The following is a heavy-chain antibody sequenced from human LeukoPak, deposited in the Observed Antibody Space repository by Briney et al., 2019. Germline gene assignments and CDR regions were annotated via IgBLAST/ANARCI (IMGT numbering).Heavy chain of an antibody. CDR2: IYYSGST. D-gene: IGHD3-3*01. J-gene: IGHJ3*02. CDR1: GGSISSGDYY. V-gene: IGHV4-30-4*01. Sequence: SQTLSLTCTVSGGSISSGDYYWSWIRQPPGKGLEWIGYIYYSGSTYYNPSLKSRVTISVDTSKNQFSLKLSSVTAADTAVYYCARGNLTIFGVVSDAFDIWGQGTMVTVSS. CDR3: ARGNLTIFGVVSDAFDI.